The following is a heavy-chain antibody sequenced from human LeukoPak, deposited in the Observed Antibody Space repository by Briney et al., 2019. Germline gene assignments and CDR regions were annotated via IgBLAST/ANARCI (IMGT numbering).Heavy chain of an antibody. J-gene: IGHJ4*02. V-gene: IGHV1-18*01. CDR1: GYTFSIYG. CDR2: ISAYNGNT. D-gene: IGHD3-9*01. CDR3: VTVLRYFDWPF. Sequence: ASVRVSCKASGYTFSIYGFSWVRQAPGQGLEWMGWISAYNGNTNYAQKLQGRVTMTTDTSTSTAYMELRSLRSDDTAVYYCVTVLRYFDWPFWGQGTLVTVSS.